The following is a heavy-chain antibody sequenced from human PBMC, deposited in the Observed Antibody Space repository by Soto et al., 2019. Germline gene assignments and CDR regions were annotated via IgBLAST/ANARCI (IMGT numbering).Heavy chain of an antibody. Sequence: PGGSLRLSCAASGFTFSSYGMHWVRQAPGKGLEWVAVIWYDGSNKYYADSVKGRFTISRDNSKNTLYLQMNSLRAEDTAVYYCARGSYYGSPPYGMDVWGQGTTVTVSS. CDR1: GFTFSSYG. V-gene: IGHV3-33*01. J-gene: IGHJ6*02. CDR3: ARGSYYGSPPYGMDV. CDR2: IWYDGSNK. D-gene: IGHD3-10*01.